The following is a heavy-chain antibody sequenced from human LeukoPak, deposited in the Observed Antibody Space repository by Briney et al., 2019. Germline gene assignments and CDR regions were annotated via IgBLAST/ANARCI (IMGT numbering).Heavy chain of an antibody. J-gene: IGHJ4*02. Sequence: SETLSLTCTVSGGSISSYYWGWIRQPPGKGLEWIGSIYYSGSTYYNPSLKSRVTISVDTSKNQFSLKLSSVTAADTAVYYCATATSITMIVVVITPGPFDYWGQGTLVTVSS. CDR1: GGSISSYY. D-gene: IGHD3-22*01. CDR2: IYYSGST. V-gene: IGHV4-39*07. CDR3: ATATSITMIVVVITPGPFDY.